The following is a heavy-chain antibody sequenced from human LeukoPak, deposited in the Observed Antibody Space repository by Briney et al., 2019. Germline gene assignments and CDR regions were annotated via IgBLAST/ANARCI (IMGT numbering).Heavy chain of an antibody. D-gene: IGHD3-3*01. V-gene: IGHV3-7*01. CDR2: IKQDGSEK. CDR3: ARDLSDYFYDFWSGYYRSNWFDP. J-gene: IGHJ5*02. CDR1: GFPFSSYW. Sequence: GGSLRLSCVASGFPFSSYWMSWVRQAPGKGLEWVANIKQDGSEKYYVDSVKGRFTISRDNAKNSLYLQMNSLRAEDTAVYYCARDLSDYFYDFWSGYYRSNWFDPWGQGTLVTVSS.